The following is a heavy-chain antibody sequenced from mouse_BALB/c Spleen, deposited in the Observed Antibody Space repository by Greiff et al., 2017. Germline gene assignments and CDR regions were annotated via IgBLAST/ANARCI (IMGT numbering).Heavy chain of an antibody. J-gene: IGHJ4*01. V-gene: IGHV1-37*01. CDR2: INPYNGDT. CDR3: GRDDYYAMDY. CDR1: GYSFTGYF. Sequence: VQLKQSGPELVKPGASVKISCTASGYSFTGYFMTWVKQSHGKSLEWIGRINPYNGDTFYNQKFKGKATLTVDKSSSTAHMELLSLTSEDSAVEYCGRDDYYAMDYWGQGTSVTVSS.